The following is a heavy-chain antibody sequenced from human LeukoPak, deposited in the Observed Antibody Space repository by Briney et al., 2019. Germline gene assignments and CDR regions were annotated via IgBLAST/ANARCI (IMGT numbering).Heavy chain of an antibody. J-gene: IGHJ4*02. V-gene: IGHV3-23*01. CDR3: AKEGGAAAVAGLFDY. CDR2: ISGSGGST. Sequence: PGGSLRLSCAASGFTFSSYAISWVRQAPGKGLEWVSAISGSGGSTYYTDSVKGRFTISRDNPKNTVYLQVNSLRAKDTAVYYCAKEGGAAAVAGLFDYWGQGTLVTVSS. D-gene: IGHD6-19*01. CDR1: GFTFSSYA.